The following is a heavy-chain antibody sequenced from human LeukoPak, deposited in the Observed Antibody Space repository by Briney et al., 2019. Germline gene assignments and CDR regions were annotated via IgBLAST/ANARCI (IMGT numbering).Heavy chain of an antibody. CDR2: ISSSGSTI. CDR1: GFTFSDYY. D-gene: IGHD2-2*01. V-gene: IGHV3-11*01. Sequence: PGGSLRLSCAASGFTFSDYYMSWIRQAPGKGLEWVSYISSSGSTIYYADSVKGRFAISRDNAKNSLYLQMNSLRAEDTAVYYCARMPSIAAYFDYWGQGTLVTVSS. CDR3: ARMPSIAAYFDY. J-gene: IGHJ4*02.